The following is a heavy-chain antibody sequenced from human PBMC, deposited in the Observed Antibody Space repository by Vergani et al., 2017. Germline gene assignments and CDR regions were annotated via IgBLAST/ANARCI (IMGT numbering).Heavy chain of an antibody. CDR3: ARDRGATVTTSLDYYYMDV. J-gene: IGHJ6*03. CDR1: GGTFSSYA. CDR2: IIPIFGTA. D-gene: IGHD4-17*01. Sequence: QVQLVQSGAEVKKPGSSVKVSCKASGGTFSSYAISWVRQAPGQGLEWMGGIIPIFGTANYAQKFQGRVTITADESTSTAYMELSSLRSEDTAVYYCARDRGATVTTSLDYYYMDVWGKGTTVTVSS. V-gene: IGHV1-69*01.